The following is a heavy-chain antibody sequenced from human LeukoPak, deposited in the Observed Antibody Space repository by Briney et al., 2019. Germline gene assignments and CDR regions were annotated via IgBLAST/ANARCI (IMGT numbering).Heavy chain of an antibody. Sequence: GGSLRLSCAASGFTFDDYGMSWVRQAPGKGLEWVSGINWNGGSTGYADSVKGRFTISRDNAKNSLYLQMNSLRAEDTALYYCAKDTDYYYDSSIGVDYWGQGTLVTVSS. D-gene: IGHD3-22*01. V-gene: IGHV3-20*04. CDR1: GFTFDDYG. J-gene: IGHJ4*02. CDR2: INWNGGST. CDR3: AKDTDYYYDSSIGVDY.